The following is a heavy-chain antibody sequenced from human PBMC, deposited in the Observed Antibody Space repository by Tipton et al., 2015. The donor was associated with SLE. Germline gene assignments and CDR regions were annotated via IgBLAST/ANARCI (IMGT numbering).Heavy chain of an antibody. CDR2: IYYSGSP. Sequence: TLSLTCTVSGCSITTKNYYWGWIRQPPGKGLEWIGRIYYSGSPYYNPSLRSRVTISLDTSKTQFSLKLSSVTAADTAVYYCARDWQGSWSLGYFDLWGRGTPVTVSS. J-gene: IGHJ2*01. D-gene: IGHD6-13*01. CDR1: GCSITTKNYY. V-gene: IGHV4-39*07. CDR3: ARDWQGSWSLGYFDL.